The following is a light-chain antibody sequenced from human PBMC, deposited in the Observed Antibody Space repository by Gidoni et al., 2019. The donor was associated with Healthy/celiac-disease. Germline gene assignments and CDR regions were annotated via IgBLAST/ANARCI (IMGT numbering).Light chain of an antibody. Sequence: QSALTQPASLSWSPGQSITISCTGTSSDVGGYNYVSWYQQHPGKAPKLMIYDVSNRPSGVSNRFSGSKSGNTASLTISGLQAEDEADYYCSSYTSSSTPFVFGTGTKVTVL. J-gene: IGLJ1*01. V-gene: IGLV2-14*03. CDR2: DVS. CDR3: SSYTSSSTPFV. CDR1: SSDVGGYNY.